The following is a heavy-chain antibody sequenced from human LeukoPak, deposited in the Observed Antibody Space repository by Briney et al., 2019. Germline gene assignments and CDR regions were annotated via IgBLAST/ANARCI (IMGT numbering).Heavy chain of an antibody. V-gene: IGHV1-69*05. CDR3: ARDPTSTEKYDY. D-gene: IGHD4-17*01. J-gene: IGHJ4*02. CDR2: IIPIFGTA. Sequence: SVKVSCKASGGTFSSYAISWVRQAPGQGLEWMGGIIPIFGTANYAQKFQGRVTITRNTSISTAYMELSSLRSEDTAVYYCARDPTSTEKYDYWGQGTLVTVSS. CDR1: GGTFSSYA.